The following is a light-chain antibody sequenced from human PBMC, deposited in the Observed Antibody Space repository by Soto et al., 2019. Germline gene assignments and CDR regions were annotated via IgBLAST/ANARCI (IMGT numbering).Light chain of an antibody. CDR2: YVA. CDR1: SRDVGAYDY. Sequence: QSALTQPASVSGSPGQSITISCTGTSRDVGAYDYVSWYLQYPDKAPQLLIYYVAHRPSGVSSRFSGSKSGNTASLTISWLQAEDEGDYYCCSYADGSIYFFGTGTKVTVL. J-gene: IGLJ1*01. CDR3: CSYADGSIYF. V-gene: IGLV2-14*03.